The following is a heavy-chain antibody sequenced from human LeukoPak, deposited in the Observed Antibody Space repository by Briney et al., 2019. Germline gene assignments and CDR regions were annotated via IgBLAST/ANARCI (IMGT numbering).Heavy chain of an antibody. J-gene: IGHJ5*02. CDR1: GGSISSSSYY. V-gene: IGHV4-39*07. CDR2: IYYSGST. CDR3: AREKDGQSEGPDP. Sequence: SETLSLTCTVSGGSISSSSYYWGWIRQPPGKGLEWIGSIYYSGSTYYNPFLKSRVTISVDTSKNQFSLKLSSVTAADTAVYYCAREKDGQSEGPDPWGQGTLVTVSS.